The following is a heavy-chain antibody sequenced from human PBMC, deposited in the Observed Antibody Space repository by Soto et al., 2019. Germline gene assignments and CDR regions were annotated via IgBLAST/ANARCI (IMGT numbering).Heavy chain of an antibody. CDR2: TYYRSKWYN. CDR3: PSWGTFGSSSFHNPYALFTGIHV. D-gene: IGHD3-16*01. V-gene: IGHV6-1*01. Sequence: SQTLSLTCAISGDRVSSNSAAWNWIRQSPSRGLEWLGRTYYRSKWYNDYAVSVKSRITINPDTSKNQFSLQLNSVTPEDTAVYYCPSWGTFGSSSFHNPYALFTGIHVWGQVATGTVS. CDR1: GDRVSSNSAA. J-gene: IGHJ6*02.